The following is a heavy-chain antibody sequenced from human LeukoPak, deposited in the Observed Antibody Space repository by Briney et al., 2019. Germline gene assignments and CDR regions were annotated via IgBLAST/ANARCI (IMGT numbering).Heavy chain of an antibody. V-gene: IGHV1-2*02. CDR1: GYTFSGDY. CDR3: ARVYDYDSTDAFDI. CDR2: INPNSGGT. J-gene: IGHJ3*02. Sequence: GASLKVSCKASGYTFSGDYMHWVRQAPGQGLEWMGWINPNSGGTNYAQKFQGRVTMTRDTSISTAYMELSRLRSDDTAVYYCARVYDYDSTDAFDIWGQGTMVTVSS. D-gene: IGHD4-17*01.